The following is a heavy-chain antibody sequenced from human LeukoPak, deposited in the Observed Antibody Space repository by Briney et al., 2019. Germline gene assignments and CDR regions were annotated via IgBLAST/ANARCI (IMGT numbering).Heavy chain of an antibody. CDR1: GFTFDDYT. J-gene: IGHJ6*03. CDR3: ARSGPIRVWDYYYMDV. CDR2: ISWDGGST. V-gene: IGHV3-43*01. Sequence: GGSLRLSCAASGFTFDDYTMHWVRQAPGKGLEWVSLISWDGGSTYYADSVKGRFTISRDNAKNSLYLQMNSLRAEDTAVYYCARSGPIRVWDYYYMDVWGKGTTVTVSS. D-gene: IGHD2-2*02.